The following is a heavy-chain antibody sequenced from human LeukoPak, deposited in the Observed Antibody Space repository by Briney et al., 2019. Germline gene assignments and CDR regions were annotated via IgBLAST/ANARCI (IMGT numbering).Heavy chain of an antibody. CDR2: ISSSSSYI. D-gene: IGHD1-26*01. CDR3: ARAGIVGAYDAFDI. J-gene: IGHJ3*02. V-gene: IGHV3-21*01. Sequence: GGSLRFSCAASGFTFSSYSMNWVRQAPGKGLEWVSSISSSSSYIYYADSVKGRFTISRDNAKNSLYLQMNSLRAEDTAVYYCARAGIVGAYDAFDIWGQGTMVTVSS. CDR1: GFTFSSYS.